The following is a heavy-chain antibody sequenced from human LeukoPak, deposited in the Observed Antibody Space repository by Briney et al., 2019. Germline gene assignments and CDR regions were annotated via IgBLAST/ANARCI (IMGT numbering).Heavy chain of an antibody. D-gene: IGHD3-22*01. Sequence: GGSLRLSCAASGFTFSSYWMDWVRQAPGKGLEWVANMNQDGSRIYYVDSVKGRFTISRDNAKNSLHLQMSSLRADDTAVYYCARDPPPDDTSGYLDYWGQGALVTVSS. CDR2: MNQDGSRI. CDR3: ARDPPPDDTSGYLDY. J-gene: IGHJ4*02. CDR1: GFTFSSYW. V-gene: IGHV3-7*04.